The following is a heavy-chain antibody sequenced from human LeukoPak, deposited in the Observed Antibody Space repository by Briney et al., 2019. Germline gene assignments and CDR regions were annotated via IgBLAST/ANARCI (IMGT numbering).Heavy chain of an antibody. CDR3: AKSNADYYDSSGYLFDY. CDR1: GFTFSTYI. Sequence: GGSLRLSCAASGFTFSTYIMNWVRQAPGKGLEWVSSISSSRSYIYYADSVKGRFTISRDNSKNTLYLQMNSLRAEDTAVYYCAKSNADYYDSSGYLFDYWGQGTLVTVSS. D-gene: IGHD3-22*01. J-gene: IGHJ4*02. CDR2: ISSSRSYI. V-gene: IGHV3-21*04.